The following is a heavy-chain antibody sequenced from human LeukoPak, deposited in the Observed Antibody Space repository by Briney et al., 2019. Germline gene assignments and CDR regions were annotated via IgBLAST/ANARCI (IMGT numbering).Heavy chain of an antibody. J-gene: IGHJ3*02. D-gene: IGHD2-15*01. V-gene: IGHV3-23*01. Sequence: GGSLRLSCAASGFTFSSYAMSWVRQAPGKGLEWVSGISGSGGSTYYADSVKGRFTISRDNSKNTLYLQMNSLRAEDTAVYYCAKGDCSGGSCFYDGFDIWGQGTMVTVSS. CDR1: GFTFSSYA. CDR3: AKGDCSGGSCFYDGFDI. CDR2: ISGSGGST.